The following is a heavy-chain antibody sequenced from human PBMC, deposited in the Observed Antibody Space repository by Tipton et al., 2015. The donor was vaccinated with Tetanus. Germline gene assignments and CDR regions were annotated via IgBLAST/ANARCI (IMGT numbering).Heavy chain of an antibody. D-gene: IGHD3-22*01. V-gene: IGHV1-58*01. CDR1: GFTFSSSG. J-gene: IGHJ3*02. CDR2: IVVGSGNT. Sequence: QLVQSGAEVKKPGTSVKVSCKASGFTFSSSGVQWVRQARGQRLEWIGWIVVGSGNTNYAQKFQERVTITRDMSTSTAYMELSSLRSEDTAVYYCARQWDSIGLSAFDIWGQGTMVPVSS. CDR3: ARQWDSIGLSAFDI.